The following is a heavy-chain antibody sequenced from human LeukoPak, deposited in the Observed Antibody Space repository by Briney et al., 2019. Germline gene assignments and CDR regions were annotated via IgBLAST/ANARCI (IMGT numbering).Heavy chain of an antibody. CDR2: ISAYNGNT. CDR3: ARDRGWHESYYYYYMDV. D-gene: IGHD3-10*01. J-gene: IGHJ6*03. CDR1: GYTFTSYG. V-gene: IGHV1-18*01. Sequence: GAPVKVSCKASGYTFTSYGISWVRQAPGQGLEWMGWISAYNGNTNYAQKLQGRVTMTTDTSTSTAYMELRSLRSDDTAVYYCARDRGWHESYYYYYMDVWGKGTTVTISS.